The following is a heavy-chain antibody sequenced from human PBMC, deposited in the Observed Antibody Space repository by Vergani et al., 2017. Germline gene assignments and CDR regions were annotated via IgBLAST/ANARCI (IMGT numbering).Heavy chain of an antibody. CDR3: ARDLSTYSNFDENWFDP. V-gene: IGHV1-69*18. CDR2: IIPIFGTA. J-gene: IGHJ5*02. Sequence: QVQLVQSGAEVKKPGSSVKVSCKASGGTFSSYAISWVRQAPGQGLEWMGRIIPIFGTANYAQKFQGRVTITADESTSTAYMELSSLRSEDTGVYYCARDLSTYSNFDENWFDPWGQGTLVTVSS. D-gene: IGHD4-11*01. CDR1: GGTFSSYA.